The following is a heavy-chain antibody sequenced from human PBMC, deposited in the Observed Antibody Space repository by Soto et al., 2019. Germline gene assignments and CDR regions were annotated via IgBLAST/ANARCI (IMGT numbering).Heavy chain of an antibody. Sequence: GGSLRLSCAASGFSFNNYAMSWVRQAPGKGLEWVSAISYSGDRTFYADSAKCRFTISRDNSKNTLYLEMKSLRAEDTAIYYCAKVTIEVPAPGTAVWGQGTTVTVSS. D-gene: IGHD6-13*01. J-gene: IGHJ6*02. CDR1: GFSFNNYA. CDR2: ISYSGDRT. V-gene: IGHV3-23*01. CDR3: AKVTIEVPAPGTAV.